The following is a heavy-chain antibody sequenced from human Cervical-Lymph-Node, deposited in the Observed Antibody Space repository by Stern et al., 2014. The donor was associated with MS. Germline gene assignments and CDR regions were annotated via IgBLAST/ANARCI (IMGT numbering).Heavy chain of an antibody. J-gene: IGHJ5*01. Sequence: VQLVESGPGLVKPSETLSLTCTVSGGSIYNYYWTWIRQPPGKGLEWIGHIDYSGSTNYNPSLESRVTMSVDSSKNEFSLILTSVTAADTAVYYCARALRNAYTWLDPWGQGTLVTVSS. CDR1: GGSIYNYY. CDR3: ARALRNAYTWLDP. D-gene: IGHD2-2*01. CDR2: IDYSGST. V-gene: IGHV4-59*01.